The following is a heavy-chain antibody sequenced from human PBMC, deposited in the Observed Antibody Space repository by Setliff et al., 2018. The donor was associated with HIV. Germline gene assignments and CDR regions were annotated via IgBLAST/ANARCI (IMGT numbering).Heavy chain of an antibody. D-gene: IGHD6-6*01. CDR1: GGSCMGYY. CDR2: INHSGNT. Sequence: SETLSLTCAVYGGSCMGYYWNWIRQPPGKGLEWIGEINHSGNTNSNPSLKSRVTVSVDPSKSQFSLRLNSVTAADTATYYCARGPESVAPRMCAFDIWGQGTMVTVSS. V-gene: IGHV4-34*01. J-gene: IGHJ3*02. CDR3: ARGPESVAPRMCAFDI.